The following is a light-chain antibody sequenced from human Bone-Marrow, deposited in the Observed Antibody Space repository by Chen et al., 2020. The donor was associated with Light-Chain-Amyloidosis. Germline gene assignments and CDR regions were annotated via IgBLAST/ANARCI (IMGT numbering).Light chain of an antibody. J-gene: IGKJ4*01. V-gene: IGKV1-12*02. CDR3: QQANSFPSLT. Sequence: DLQMTQSPSSVSASVGDRVTITCRASQGIVSWLAWYQQKPGNAPKLLIFAASNLQSGVPSRCSGSGSGTDFTLTISSLQPDDFATYYCQQANSFPSLTFGGGTIVEMK. CDR2: AAS. CDR1: QGIVSW.